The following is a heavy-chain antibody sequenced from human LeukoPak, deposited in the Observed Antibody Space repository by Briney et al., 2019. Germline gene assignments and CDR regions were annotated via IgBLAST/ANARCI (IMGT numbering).Heavy chain of an antibody. CDR3: ARDRRNWNDDYYYGMDV. D-gene: IGHD1-1*01. Sequence: GGSLRLSCAASGFTFSSYWMSWVRQAPGKGLEWVANIKQDGSEKYYVDSVKGRFTISRDNAKNSLYLQMNSLRAEDTAVYYCARDRRNWNDDYYYGMDVWGQGTTVTVSS. CDR1: GFTFSSYW. CDR2: IKQDGSEK. J-gene: IGHJ6*02. V-gene: IGHV3-7*01.